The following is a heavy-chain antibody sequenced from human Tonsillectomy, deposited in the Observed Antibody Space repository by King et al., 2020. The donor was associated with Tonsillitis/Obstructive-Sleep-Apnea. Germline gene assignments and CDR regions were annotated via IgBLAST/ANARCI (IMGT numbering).Heavy chain of an antibody. CDR3: AGGPAGADYYYMDV. V-gene: IGHV3-23*04. Sequence: VQLVESGGGSVQPGGSLRLSCAVSGFTFTSYAMTWVRQAPGKGLEWVSSISDNGAGTHYADSAKGRFTISRDNSKNTLYLQMNSLRVDDTAVYYCAGGPAGADYYYMDVWGKGTTVTVSS. CDR1: GFTFTSYA. J-gene: IGHJ6*03. CDR2: ISDNGAGT. D-gene: IGHD6-19*01.